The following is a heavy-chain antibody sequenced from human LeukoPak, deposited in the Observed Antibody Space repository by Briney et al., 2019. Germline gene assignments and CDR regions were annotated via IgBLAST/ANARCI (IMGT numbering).Heavy chain of an antibody. CDR2: ISAYNGNT. CDR3: ASQRYYDSSGYYYDSFDY. Sequence: ASVKVSCKASGGTFSSYAISWVRQAPGQGLEWMGWISAYNGNTNYAQKLQGRVTMTTDTSTSTAYMELRSLRSDDTAVYYCASQRYYDSSGYYYDSFDYWGQGTLVTVSS. V-gene: IGHV1-18*01. J-gene: IGHJ4*02. CDR1: GGTFSSYA. D-gene: IGHD3-22*01.